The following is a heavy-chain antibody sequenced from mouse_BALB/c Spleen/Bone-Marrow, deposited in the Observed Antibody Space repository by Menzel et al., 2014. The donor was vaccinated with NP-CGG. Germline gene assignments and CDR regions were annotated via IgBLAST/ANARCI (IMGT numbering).Heavy chain of an antibody. J-gene: IGHJ4*01. D-gene: IGHD1-1*01. V-gene: IGHV2-6-4*01. CDR3: ARMYYAYAMDY. CDR2: IWGSGST. CDR1: EFSLSRYS. Sequence: QVQLQQSGPGLVAPSQSLSITCTVSEFSLSRYSVHWVRQPPGKGLEWLGMIWGSGSTDYNSALKSRLNISKVNSKSQVFLKMNSLQTDDTAMYYCARMYYAYAMDYWGQGTSVTVSS.